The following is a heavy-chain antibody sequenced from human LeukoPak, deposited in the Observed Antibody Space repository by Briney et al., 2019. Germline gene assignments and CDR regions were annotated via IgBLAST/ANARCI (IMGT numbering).Heavy chain of an antibody. D-gene: IGHD1-26*01. J-gene: IGHJ4*02. CDR1: GFTFSDCA. CDR3: AKGGIVGAITIDN. Sequence: GGSLRLSSVVSGFTFSDCAMHWVRQAPGKGLEWVSLISGNSDSTYYADSVKGRFTISRDNSKNSLYLQMNSLRTEDTALYYWAKGGIVGAITIDNWGQGTLVTVSS. V-gene: IGHV3-43*02. CDR2: ISGNSDST.